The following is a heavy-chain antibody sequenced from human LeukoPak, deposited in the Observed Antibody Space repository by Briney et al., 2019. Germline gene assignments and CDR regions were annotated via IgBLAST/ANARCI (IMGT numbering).Heavy chain of an antibody. Sequence: SETLSLTCTVSGASISDLGYYWSWIRQRPGEGLEWIGFSDYRGATYYNPSLKSRLTISLDTSKNQFSLNLSSVTAADTAVYYCARAIYCSSTSCYPGGYGMDVWGQGTTVTVSS. CDR1: GASISDLGYY. J-gene: IGHJ6*02. CDR3: ARAIYCSSTSCYPGGYGMDV. CDR2: SDYRGAT. D-gene: IGHD2-2*01. V-gene: IGHV4-31*03.